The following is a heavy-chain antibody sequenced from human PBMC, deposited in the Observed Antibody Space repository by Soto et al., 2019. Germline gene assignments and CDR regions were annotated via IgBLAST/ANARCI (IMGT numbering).Heavy chain of an antibody. CDR2: ISYDGSNK. V-gene: IGHV3-30-3*01. Sequence: QVQLVESGGGVVQPGRSLRLSCAASGFTFSSYAMHWVRQAPGKGLEWVAVISYDGSNKYYSDSVKGRFTISRDNSKNTLYLQMNSLRAEDTAVYYCARRLVGLVNHDAFDIWGQGTMVTVSS. J-gene: IGHJ3*02. D-gene: IGHD3-9*01. CDR1: GFTFSSYA. CDR3: ARRLVGLVNHDAFDI.